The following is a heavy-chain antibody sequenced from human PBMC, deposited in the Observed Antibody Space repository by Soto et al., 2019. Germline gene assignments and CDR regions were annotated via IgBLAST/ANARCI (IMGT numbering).Heavy chain of an antibody. V-gene: IGHV3-66*01. CDR3: ARDGSGH. CDR2: IYTGGGT. J-gene: IGHJ4*02. CDR1: GLPVSPNP. Sequence: EVQLVESGGGLVQPGGSLRLSCAAPGLPVSPNPMSWVRQAPGKGLEWVSVIYTGGGTHYADSVKGRFTISRDNSKNTVNLQMNSLRPEDTAVYYCARDGSGHWGQGTLVTVSS.